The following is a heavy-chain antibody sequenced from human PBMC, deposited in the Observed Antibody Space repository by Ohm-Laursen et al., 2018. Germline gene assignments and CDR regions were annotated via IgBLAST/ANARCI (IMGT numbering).Heavy chain of an antibody. D-gene: IGHD6-25*01. CDR1: GFTFSTSG. CDR2: ISYDGSNK. CDR3: AKDVGGERMDV. V-gene: IGHV3-30*18. Sequence: SLRLSCAASGFTFSTSGMHWVRQAPGKGLEWVAVISYDGSNKYYADSVKGRFTISRDNSKNTAYLQMNSLRAEDMAVYYCAKDVGGERMDVWGQGTTVAVSS. J-gene: IGHJ6*02.